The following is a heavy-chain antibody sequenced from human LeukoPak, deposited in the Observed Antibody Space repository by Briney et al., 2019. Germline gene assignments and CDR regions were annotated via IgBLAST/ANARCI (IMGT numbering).Heavy chain of an antibody. CDR3: ARPHVEYSSSWTDWFDP. V-gene: IGHV4-39*01. CDR1: GGSISSSSYY. D-gene: IGHD6-13*01. CDR2: IFYSGST. Sequence: SETLSLTCTVSGGSISSSSYYWGWIRQPPGKGLEWIGSIFYSGSTYYNPSLKSRVTISVDTSKNQFSLKLSSVTAADTAVYYCARPHVEYSSSWTDWFDPWGQGTLVTVSS. J-gene: IGHJ5*02.